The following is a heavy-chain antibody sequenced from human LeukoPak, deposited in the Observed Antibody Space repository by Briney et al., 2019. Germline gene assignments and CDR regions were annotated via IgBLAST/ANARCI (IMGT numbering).Heavy chain of an antibody. CDR1: GGSISSYY. J-gene: IGHJ4*02. CDR3: ARLDGDYGGYFDY. V-gene: IGHV4-59*08. CDR2: IYYSGST. D-gene: IGHD4-17*01. Sequence: PSVTLSLTCTVSGGSISSYYWSWIRQPPGKGLEWMVYIYYSGSTNYNPSLKSRVTISVDTSKNQFSLKLSSVTAADTAVYYCARLDGDYGGYFDYWGQGTLVTVS.